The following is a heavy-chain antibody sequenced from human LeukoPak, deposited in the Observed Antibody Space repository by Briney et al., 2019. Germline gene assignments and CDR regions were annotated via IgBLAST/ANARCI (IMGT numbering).Heavy chain of an antibody. Sequence: GRSLRLSCAASGFTFSSYAMYWVRQAPGKGLEWVAVISYDGSNKYYADSVKGRFTISRDNSKNTLYLQMNSLRAEDTAVYYCASHSSGIDYWGQGTLVTVSS. CDR2: ISYDGSNK. J-gene: IGHJ4*02. CDR3: ASHSSGIDY. CDR1: GFTFSSYA. D-gene: IGHD6-19*01. V-gene: IGHV3-30*04.